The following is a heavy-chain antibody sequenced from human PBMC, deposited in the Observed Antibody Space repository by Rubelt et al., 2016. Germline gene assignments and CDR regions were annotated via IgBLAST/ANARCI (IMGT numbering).Heavy chain of an antibody. J-gene: IGHJ6*02. CDR2: IYYSGST. D-gene: IGHD3-22*01. V-gene: IGHV4-31*03. Sequence: QLQLQESGPGLVKPSQTLSLTCTVSGGSISSGGYYWSWIRQHPGKGLEWIGYIYYSGSTYYNPSLKSRVTISVDTSKNQFSRKLSSVTAADTAVYYCARDSSGYGSYYYYGMDVWGQGTTVTVSS. CDR3: ARDSSGYGSYYYYGMDV. CDR1: GGSISSGGYY.